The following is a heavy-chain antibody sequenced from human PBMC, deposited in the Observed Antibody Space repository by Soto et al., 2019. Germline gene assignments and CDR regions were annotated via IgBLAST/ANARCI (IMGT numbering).Heavy chain of an antibody. D-gene: IGHD1-1*01. CDR3: ARGHGYNYWNH. J-gene: IGHJ5*02. CDR1: GFTVSSNY. CDR2: IYISDTT. Sequence: PGGSLRLSCAASGFTVSSNYMRWVRQAPGKGLQWVSVIYISDTTYYADSVKGRFTISRDNSKNTLYLQMNSLRVEDTAVYYCARGHGYNYWNHWGQGTLVTVSS. V-gene: IGHV3-53*01.